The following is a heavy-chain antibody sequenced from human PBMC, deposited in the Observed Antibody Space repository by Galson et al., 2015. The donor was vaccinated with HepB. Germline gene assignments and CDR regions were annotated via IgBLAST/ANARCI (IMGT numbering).Heavy chain of an antibody. J-gene: IGHJ4*02. Sequence: SLRLSCAASGFTFSSYGMHWVRQAPGKGLEWVAVISYDGSNKYYADSVKGRFTISRGNSKNTLYLQMNSLRAEDTAVYYCARPADPYYDGEFFDYWGQGTLVTVSS. CDR3: ARPADPYYDGEFFDY. V-gene: IGHV3-30*03. CDR1: GFTFSSYG. CDR2: ISYDGSNK. D-gene: IGHD3-22*01.